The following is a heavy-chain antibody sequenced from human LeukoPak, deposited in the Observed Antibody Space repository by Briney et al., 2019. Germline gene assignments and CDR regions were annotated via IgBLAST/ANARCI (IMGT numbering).Heavy chain of an antibody. D-gene: IGHD3-22*01. CDR2: IYRGA. Sequence: GGSLRLSCAASGFSVTYNYMSWVRQAPGKGLEWLSLIYRGAYYADSVKGRFTISRDDSKNILYLQMNSLRAEDTAVYYCARDPRYDSSGYYYYYYGMDVWGQGTTVTVSS. V-gene: IGHV3-66*01. J-gene: IGHJ6*02. CDR1: GFSVTYNY. CDR3: ARDPRYDSSGYYYYYYGMDV.